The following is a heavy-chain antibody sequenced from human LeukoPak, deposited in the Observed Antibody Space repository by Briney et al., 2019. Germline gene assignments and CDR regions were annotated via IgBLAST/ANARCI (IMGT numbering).Heavy chain of an antibody. CDR1: GFTLSSYA. V-gene: IGHV3-23*01. CDR3: AKETVGFWSGYYTGNWFDP. Sequence: GGSLTLSCAASGFTLSSYAMSWVRQAPGKGLEWVSAISGSGGSTYYADSVTGRFTISRDNSKNTLYLQMNSLRAEDTAVYYCAKETVGFWSGYYTGNWFDPWGQGTLVTVSS. CDR2: ISGSGGST. J-gene: IGHJ5*02. D-gene: IGHD3-3*01.